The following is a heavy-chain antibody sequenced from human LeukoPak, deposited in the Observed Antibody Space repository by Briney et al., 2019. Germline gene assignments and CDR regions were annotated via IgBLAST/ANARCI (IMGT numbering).Heavy chain of an antibody. CDR3: ATHYDILTGPNH. Sequence: TVSCKGSGYSFTSYWIGWARQMPGKGRDWMGIIYPGASHTRSSPSFQGQLTISADNSISPPSLQWSRLKASDTAMYYCATHYDILTGPNHWGQGTLVTVSS. J-gene: IGHJ4*02. CDR1: GYSFTSYW. D-gene: IGHD3-9*01. CDR2: IYPGASHT. V-gene: IGHV5-51*01.